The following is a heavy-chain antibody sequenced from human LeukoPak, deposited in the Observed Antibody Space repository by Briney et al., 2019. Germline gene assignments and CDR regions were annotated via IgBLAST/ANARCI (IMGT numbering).Heavy chain of an antibody. D-gene: IGHD6-13*01. J-gene: IGHJ4*02. V-gene: IGHV3-30-3*01. CDR3: ARDPISSSWYRGYFDY. CDR2: ISYDGSNK. Sequence: GGSLRLSCAASGFTFSSYAMHRVRQAPGKGLEWVAVISYDGSNKYYADSVKGRFTISRDNSKNTLYLQMNSLRAEDTAVYYCARDPISSSWYRGYFDYWGQGTLVTVSS. CDR1: GFTFSSYA.